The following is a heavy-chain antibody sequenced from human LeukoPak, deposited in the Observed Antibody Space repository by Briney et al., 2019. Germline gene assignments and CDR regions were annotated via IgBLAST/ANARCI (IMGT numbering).Heavy chain of an antibody. D-gene: IGHD4-17*01. CDR2: IYHSGST. Sequence: PSQTLSLTCAVSGGSISSGGYSWSWIRQPPGRDLEWIGYIYHSGSTYYNPSLKSRVTISVDRSKNQFSLKLSSVTAADTAVYYCARTLYGDYDLGVFDYWGQGTLVTVSS. CDR1: GGSISSGGYS. V-gene: IGHV4-30-2*01. CDR3: ARTLYGDYDLGVFDY. J-gene: IGHJ4*02.